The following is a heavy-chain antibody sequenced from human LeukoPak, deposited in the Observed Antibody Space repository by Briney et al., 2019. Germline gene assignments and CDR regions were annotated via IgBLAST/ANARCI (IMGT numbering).Heavy chain of an antibody. D-gene: IGHD3-10*01. V-gene: IGHV3-48*01. J-gene: IGHJ5*01. CDR1: GFTFSTYS. CDR3: ARDFGARGWFDS. CDR2: IDSSSSTI. Sequence: PGGSLRLSCAASGFTFSTYSMNWVRQAPGKGLEWVSYIDSSSSTIYYADSVKGRFTISRDNAKNSLYLQMNSLRAEDTAVYYCARDFGARGWFDSWGQGTLVTVSS.